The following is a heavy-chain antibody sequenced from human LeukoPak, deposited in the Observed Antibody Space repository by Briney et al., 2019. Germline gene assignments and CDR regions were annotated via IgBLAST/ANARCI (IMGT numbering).Heavy chain of an antibody. J-gene: IGHJ6*02. CDR1: GFTFSSYW. D-gene: IGHD3-16*01. Sequence: GGSLRLSCAASGFTFSSYWMNWARQAPGKGLEWVASINHNGNVSYYVDSVKGRSTISRDNAKYSLYLQMSNLRAEDTAVYFCARGGGLDVWGQGATVTVSS. CDR2: INHNGNVS. CDR3: ARGGGLDV. V-gene: IGHV3-7*03.